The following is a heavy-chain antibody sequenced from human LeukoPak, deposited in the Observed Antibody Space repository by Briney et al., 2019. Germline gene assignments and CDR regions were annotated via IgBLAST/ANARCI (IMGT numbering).Heavy chain of an antibody. D-gene: IGHD6-13*01. V-gene: IGHV1-18*01. CDR1: GYTFTSYG. CDR3: ARDIGQYSSSWYFDY. Sequence: ASVKVSCKASGYTFTSYGIIWVRQAPGQGLEWMGWISAYNGNTNYAQKLQGRVTMTTDTSTSIAYMELRSLRSDDTAVYYCARDIGQYSSSWYFDYWGQGTLVTVSS. CDR2: ISAYNGNT. J-gene: IGHJ4*02.